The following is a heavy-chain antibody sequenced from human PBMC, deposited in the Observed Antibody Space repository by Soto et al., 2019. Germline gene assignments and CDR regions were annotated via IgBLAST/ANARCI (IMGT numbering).Heavy chain of an antibody. J-gene: IGHJ6*03. CDR3: ARDFRDWDADFWSGYGLLVSPFYYYYYMDV. CDR1: GFTFSSYS. Sequence: GGSLRLSCAASGFTFSSYSMNWVRQAPGKGLEWVSYISSSSSTIYYADSVKGRFTISRDNAKNSLYLQMNSLRAEDTAVYYCARDFRDWDADFWSGYGLLVSPFYYYYYMDVWGKGTTVTVSS. CDR2: ISSSSSTI. V-gene: IGHV3-48*01. D-gene: IGHD3-3*01.